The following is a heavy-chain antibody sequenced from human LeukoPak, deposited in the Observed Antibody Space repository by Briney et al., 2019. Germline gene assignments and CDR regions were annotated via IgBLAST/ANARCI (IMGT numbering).Heavy chain of an antibody. CDR2: INTNTGNP. V-gene: IGHV7-4-1*02. CDR3: AKVQGLCYSTSCYPDY. D-gene: IGHD2-2*01. CDR1: GYTFTSYA. J-gene: IGHJ4*02. Sequence: ASVKVSCKASGYTFTSYAMSWVRQAPGQGLEWMGWINTNTGNPTYAQGFTGRFVFSLDTSVSTAYLQINNLKAEDTAVYYCAKVQGLCYSTSCYPDYWGQGTLVTVSS.